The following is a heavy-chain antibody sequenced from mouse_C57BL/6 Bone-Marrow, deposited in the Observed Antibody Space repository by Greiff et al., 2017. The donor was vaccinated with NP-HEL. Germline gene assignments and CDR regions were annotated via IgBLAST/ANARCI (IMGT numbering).Heavy chain of an antibody. CDR3: TRWGWDEDFDY. D-gene: IGHD4-1*01. V-gene: IGHV1-15*01. CDR2: IDPETGGT. CDR1: GYTFTDYE. J-gene: IGHJ2*01. Sequence: QVQLQQSGAELVRPGASVTLSCKASGYTFTDYEMHWVKQTPVHGLEWIGAIDPETGGTAYNQKFKGKAILTADKSSSTAYMELRSLTSEDSAVYYGTRWGWDEDFDYWGQGTTLTVSS.